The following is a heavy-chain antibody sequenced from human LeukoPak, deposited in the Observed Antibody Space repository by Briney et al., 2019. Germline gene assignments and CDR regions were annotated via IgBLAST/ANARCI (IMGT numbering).Heavy chain of an antibody. J-gene: IGHJ4*02. D-gene: IGHD5-18*01. Sequence: SETLSLTCAVYGGSFSGYYWSWIRQPPGKGLEWIGSIYYSGSTYYNPSLKSRVTISVDTSKNQFSLKLSSVTAADTAVYYCARPIGSSYGFDYWGQGTLVTVSS. CDR1: GGSFSGYY. CDR3: ARPIGSSYGFDY. CDR2: IYYSGST. V-gene: IGHV4-34*01.